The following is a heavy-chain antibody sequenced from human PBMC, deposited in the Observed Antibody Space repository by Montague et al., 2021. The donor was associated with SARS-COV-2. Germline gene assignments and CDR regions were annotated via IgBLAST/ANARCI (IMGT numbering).Heavy chain of an antibody. D-gene: IGHD6-13*01. CDR2: IYHSGST. V-gene: IGHV4-4*02. CDR3: TRGGSSSFPFDY. Sequence: SETLSLTCAVSGGSISSSNWWSCVRQPPGKRLQWIVEIYHSGSTTYNPSLKSRVTISVDKSTNQFSLKLRSVTAADTAVYYCTRGGSSSFPFDYWGQGTLVTVSS. J-gene: IGHJ4*02. CDR1: GGSISSSNW.